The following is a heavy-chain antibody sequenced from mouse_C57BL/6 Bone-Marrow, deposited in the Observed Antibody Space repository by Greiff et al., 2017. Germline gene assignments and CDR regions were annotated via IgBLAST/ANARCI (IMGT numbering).Heavy chain of an antibody. Sequence: EVQGVEPGGGLVKPGGSLKLSCAASGFTFSDYGMHWVRQAPEKGLEWVAYISRGSSNISYAETVKGRFTISRDNATNTLFMQMASLRSEDTAMYYCASAYALDYEGRGTSITVTA. V-gene: IGHV5-17*01. CDR3: ASAYALDY. CDR1: GFTFSDYG. J-gene: IGHJ4*01. CDR2: ISRGSSNI.